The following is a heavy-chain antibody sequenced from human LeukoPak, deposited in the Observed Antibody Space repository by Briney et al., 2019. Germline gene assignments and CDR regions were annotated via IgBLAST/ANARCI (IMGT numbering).Heavy chain of an antibody. Sequence: SETLSLTCAVYGGSFSAYYWSWIRQSPGKGLEWIGEIDYSGGINYSQSLKSRVTISVDTSKNQFSLRLNSVTAAETAVYFCSRGAGSYLRVGTSNYGFDIWGQGTMVSVSS. CDR1: GGSFSAYY. D-gene: IGHD4-11*01. J-gene: IGHJ3*02. V-gene: IGHV4-34*01. CDR2: IDYSGGI. CDR3: SRGAGSYLRVGTSNYGFDI.